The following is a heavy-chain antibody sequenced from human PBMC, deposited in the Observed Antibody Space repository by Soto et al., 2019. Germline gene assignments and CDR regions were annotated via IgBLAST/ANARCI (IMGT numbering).Heavy chain of an antibody. CDR2: ISSSSSYI. J-gene: IGHJ4*02. Sequence: EVQLVESGGGLVKPGGSLRLSCAASGFTFSSYSMNWVCQAPGKGLEWVSSISSSSSYIYYADSVKGRFTISRDNAKNSLYLQMNSLRAEDTAVYYCASHPRDSSGYWYYFDYWGQGTLVTVSS. CDR1: GFTFSSYS. V-gene: IGHV3-21*01. CDR3: ASHPRDSSGYWYYFDY. D-gene: IGHD3-22*01.